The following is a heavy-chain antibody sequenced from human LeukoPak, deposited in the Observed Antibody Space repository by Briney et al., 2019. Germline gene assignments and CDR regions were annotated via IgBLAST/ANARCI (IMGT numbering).Heavy chain of an antibody. J-gene: IGHJ5*02. Sequence: ASVKVSCKASGYTFTSYDINWVRQATGQGLEWMGWMNPNSGNTGYAQKFQGRVTITRNTSISTAYMELSSLRSEDTAVYYCARGRMRYCSGGSCYNWFDPWGQGTLVTVSS. CDR1: GYTFTSYD. CDR2: MNPNSGNT. V-gene: IGHV1-8*03. D-gene: IGHD2-15*01. CDR3: ARGRMRYCSGGSCYNWFDP.